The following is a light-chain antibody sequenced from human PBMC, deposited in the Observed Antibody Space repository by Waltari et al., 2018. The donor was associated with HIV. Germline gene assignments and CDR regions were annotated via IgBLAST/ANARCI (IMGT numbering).Light chain of an antibody. J-gene: IGLJ3*02. V-gene: IGLV1-44*01. CDR2: GKN. CDR1: TSNIGRHT. CDR3: AAWDDSVDGWV. Sequence: QSVLTQPPSASGTPEQRVTISCSGSTSNIGRHTVSWFQQLPGTAPKVLIYGKNQRPSGAPDRFSGSESGTSAALAISGMRSEDEADYYCAAWDDSVDGWVFGGGTKVTVV.